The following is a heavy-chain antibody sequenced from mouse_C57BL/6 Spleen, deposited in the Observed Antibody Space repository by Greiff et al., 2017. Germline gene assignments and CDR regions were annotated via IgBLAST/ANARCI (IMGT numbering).Heavy chain of an antibody. CDR1: GYTFTSYW. J-gene: IGHJ2*01. CDR3: ARYGYYGSSYSDY. CDR2: IDPSDSET. V-gene: IGHV1-52*01. Sequence: QVQLKQPGAELVRPGSSVKLSCKASGYTFTSYWMHWVKQRPIQGLEWIGNIDPSDSETHYNQKFKDKATLTVDKSSSTAYMQLSSLTSEDSAVYYCARYGYYGSSYSDYWGQGTTLTVSS. D-gene: IGHD1-1*01.